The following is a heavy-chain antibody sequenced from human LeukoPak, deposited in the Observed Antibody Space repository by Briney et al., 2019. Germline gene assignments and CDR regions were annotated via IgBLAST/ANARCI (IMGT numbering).Heavy chain of an antibody. J-gene: IGHJ1*01. CDR3: ARDGHYDILTGYFQD. D-gene: IGHD3-9*01. CDR2: ITNSGTTI. Sequence: PGGSLRLSCAASGFTFTDYYMSWIRQAPGKGLEWVSYITNSGTTIYYADSVKGRFTISRDNAKNSLYLQMNSLRAEGTAVYYCARDGHYDILTGYFQDWGQGTLVTVSS. CDR1: GFTFTDYY. V-gene: IGHV3-11*01.